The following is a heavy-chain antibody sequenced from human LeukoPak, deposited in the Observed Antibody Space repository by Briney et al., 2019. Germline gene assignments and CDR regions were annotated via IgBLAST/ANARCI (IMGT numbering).Heavy chain of an antibody. CDR3: ASSNYDFWSGYPSFDY. CDR1: GGSISSGDYY. D-gene: IGHD3-3*01. J-gene: IGHJ4*02. CDR2: IYYSGST. Sequence: SQTLSLTCTVSGGSISSGDYYWSWIRQPPGKGLEWIGYIYYSGSTYYNPSLKSRVTISVDTSKNQFSLKLSSVTAADTAVYYCASSNYDFWSGYPSFDYWGQGTLVTVSS. V-gene: IGHV4-30-4*08.